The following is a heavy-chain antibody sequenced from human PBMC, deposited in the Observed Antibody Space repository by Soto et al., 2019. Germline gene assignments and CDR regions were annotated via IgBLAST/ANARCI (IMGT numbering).Heavy chain of an antibody. Sequence: GESLTISCKGSGYSFTSYWISWVRQMPGKGLEWMGRIDPSDSYTNYSPSFQGHVTISADKSISTAYLQWSSLKASDTAMYYCARLSSSSSYYYYGMDVWGQGTTVTVS. D-gene: IGHD6-13*01. CDR2: IDPSDSYT. J-gene: IGHJ6*02. V-gene: IGHV5-10-1*01. CDR3: ARLSSSSSYYYYGMDV. CDR1: GYSFTSYW.